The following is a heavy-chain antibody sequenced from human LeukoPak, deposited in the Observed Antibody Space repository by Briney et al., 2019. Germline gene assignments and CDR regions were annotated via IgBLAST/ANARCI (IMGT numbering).Heavy chain of an antibody. D-gene: IGHD3-22*01. CDR1: GYTFTGYY. CDR3: ARVSGGYFYDSSGYFTYYFDY. Sequence: EASVEVSCXASGYTFTGYYMHWVRLAPGQGLEWMGRINPNSGGTNYAQKFQGRVTMTRDTSISTAYMELSRLRSDDTAVYFCARVSGGYFYDSSGYFTYYFDYWGQGTLVTVSS. V-gene: IGHV1-2*06. CDR2: INPNSGGT. J-gene: IGHJ4*02.